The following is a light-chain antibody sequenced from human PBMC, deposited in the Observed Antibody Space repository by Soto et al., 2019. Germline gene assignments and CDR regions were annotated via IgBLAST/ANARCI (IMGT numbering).Light chain of an antibody. V-gene: IGLV2-14*01. CDR3: YSFSVSHLYV. CDR2: EVT. Sequence: QSALSQPASVSGSPGQTITISCTGTSTDVGGYNAVSWYQHHPGKAPKLIIYEVTHRPSGVSDRFSASKSGNTASLTISGLQAEDEADYYCYSFSVSHLYVFGTGTKVTVL. CDR1: STDVGGYNA. J-gene: IGLJ1*01.